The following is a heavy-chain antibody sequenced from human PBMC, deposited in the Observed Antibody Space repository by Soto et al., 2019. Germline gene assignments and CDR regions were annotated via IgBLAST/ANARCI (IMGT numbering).Heavy chain of an antibody. Sequence: GGSLRLSCEGSGFTFSDYYISWIRQAPGKGLEWISYSSNSGTFSRYADSVKGRFSISRGNTKNLLYLQMNSLRAEDTAVYYCARSGDNYNRLDYWGQGTPVTVSS. J-gene: IGHJ4*02. V-gene: IGHV3-11*06. CDR2: SSNSGTFS. CDR1: GFTFSDYY. CDR3: ARSGDNYNRLDY. D-gene: IGHD1-1*01.